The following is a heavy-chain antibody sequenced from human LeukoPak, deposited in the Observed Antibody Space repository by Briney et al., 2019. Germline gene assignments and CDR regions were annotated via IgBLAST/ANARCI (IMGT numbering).Heavy chain of an antibody. J-gene: IGHJ4*02. CDR1: GYTFTTYY. V-gene: IGHV1-46*01. CDR3: ARGGSGTWFCHDY. Sequence: ASVNVSCKASGYTFTTYYIHWVRQPAGQGLEWMGIINPSGGTTSYTQKFQGRVTMTRDTSTSTVYMELTSLRSEDTAVYYCARGGSGTWFCHDYWGQGTLVTVSS. CDR2: INPSGGTT. D-gene: IGHD6-13*01.